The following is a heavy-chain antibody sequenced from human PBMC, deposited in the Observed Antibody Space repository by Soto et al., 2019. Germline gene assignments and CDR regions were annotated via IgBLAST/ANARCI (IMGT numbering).Heavy chain of an antibody. CDR2: VYYIGST. D-gene: IGHD2-2*01. Sequence: SETLSLTCTVSGGSISYYYWSWIRQPPGKGLEWIGYVYYIGSTNYNPSLKSRITISVDTSKNQFSLKLRSVTAAYTALYYCARHGSSTSPYYYMDVWGRGTTVTVSS. V-gene: IGHV4-59*08. J-gene: IGHJ6*03. CDR1: GGSISYYY. CDR3: ARHGSSTSPYYYMDV.